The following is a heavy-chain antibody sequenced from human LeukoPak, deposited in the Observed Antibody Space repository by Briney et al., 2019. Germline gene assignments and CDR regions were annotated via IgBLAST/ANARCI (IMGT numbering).Heavy chain of an antibody. D-gene: IGHD4-17*01. J-gene: IGHJ3*02. V-gene: IGHV3-21*01. Sequence: PGGSLRLSCAASGFTFSSYSMNWVRQAPGKGLEWVSSISSSSYIYYADSVEGRFTISRDNAKNSLYLQMNSLRAEDTAVYYCARVVTTYAFDIWGQGTMVTVSS. CDR2: ISSSSYI. CDR1: GFTFSSYS. CDR3: ARVVTTYAFDI.